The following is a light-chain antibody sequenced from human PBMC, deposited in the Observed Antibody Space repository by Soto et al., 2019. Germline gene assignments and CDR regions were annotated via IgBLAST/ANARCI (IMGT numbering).Light chain of an antibody. V-gene: IGKV1-5*01. J-gene: IGKJ2*01. CDR3: QQYNSYSPA. Sequence: DIQMTQSPSTLSASVGDXVTITCRASQSISSWLAWYQQKPGKAPKLLIYDASSLESGVPSRFSGSGSGTEFTLTISSLQPDDFATYYCQQYNSYSPAFGQGTKLEIK. CDR2: DAS. CDR1: QSISSW.